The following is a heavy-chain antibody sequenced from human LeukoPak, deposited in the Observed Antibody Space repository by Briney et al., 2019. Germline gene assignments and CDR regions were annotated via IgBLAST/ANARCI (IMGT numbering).Heavy chain of an antibody. J-gene: IGHJ4*02. CDR1: GGSISSGSYY. CDR2: IYYSGST. D-gene: IGHD5-18*01. Sequence: PSQTLSLTCTVSGGSISSGSYYWSWIRQPPGKGLKWIGYIYYSGSTNYNPSLKSRVTISVDTSKNQFSLKLSSVTAADTAVYYCARQEATAMVSLDYWGQGTLVTVSS. V-gene: IGHV4-61*01. CDR3: ARQEATAMVSLDY.